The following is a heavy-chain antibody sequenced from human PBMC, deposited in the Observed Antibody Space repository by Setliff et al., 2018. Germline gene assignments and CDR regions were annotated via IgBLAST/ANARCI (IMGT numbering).Heavy chain of an antibody. CDR3: ARDNAYYDSSGYFHVTYYFDY. CDR2: ISYDGSNK. J-gene: IGHJ4*02. CDR1: GFTFSSYA. V-gene: IGHV3-30-3*01. D-gene: IGHD3-22*01. Sequence: GESLTISCAASGFTFSSYAMHWVRQAPGKGLEWVAVISYDGSNKYYADSVKGRFTISRDNSKNTLYLQMNSLRAEDTAVYYCARDNAYYDSSGYFHVTYYFDYWGQGTLVTVSS.